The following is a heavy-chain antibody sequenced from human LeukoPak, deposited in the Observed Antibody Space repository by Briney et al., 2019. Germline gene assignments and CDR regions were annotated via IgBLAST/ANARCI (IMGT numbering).Heavy chain of an antibody. V-gene: IGHV4-34*01. Sequence: PSETLSLTCAVYGGSFSGYYWSWLRQPPGKGLEWIGVINHSGSTNYNPSLKSRVTISVDTSKNQFSLKLSSVTAADTAVYYCASGSYRDAFDIWGQGTMVTVSS. D-gene: IGHD1-26*01. CDR2: INHSGST. CDR3: ASGSYRDAFDI. J-gene: IGHJ3*02. CDR1: GGSFSGYY.